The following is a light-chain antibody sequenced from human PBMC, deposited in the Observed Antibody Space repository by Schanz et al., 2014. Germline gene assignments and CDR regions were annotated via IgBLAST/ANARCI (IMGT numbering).Light chain of an antibody. CDR2: GAS. CDR1: QTVMSAY. Sequence: EIVMTQSPATLSVSPGERATLSCRASQTVMSAYFTWYQQKPGQAPRLLIYGASSRASGIPDRFSGSGSETDFSLTISRVEPEDSAVYYCQQYGESLWTFGPGTRVEIK. V-gene: IGKV3-20*01. J-gene: IGKJ1*01. CDR3: QQYGESLWT.